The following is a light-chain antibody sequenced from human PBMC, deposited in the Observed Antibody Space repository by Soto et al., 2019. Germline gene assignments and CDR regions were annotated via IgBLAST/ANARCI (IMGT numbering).Light chain of an antibody. J-gene: IGKJ4*01. CDR2: RVS. V-gene: IGKV3-20*01. Sequence: EVVLTQSPGTLYLSPGEGATLSCRASQSVSNRYFAWYQQKPGQAPRLLIYRVSSRATGIPDRFSGSGSGTDITLTTSRLEPEDFAVYYCQQYGNVPLTFGGGTKVEIK. CDR1: QSVSNRY. CDR3: QQYGNVPLT.